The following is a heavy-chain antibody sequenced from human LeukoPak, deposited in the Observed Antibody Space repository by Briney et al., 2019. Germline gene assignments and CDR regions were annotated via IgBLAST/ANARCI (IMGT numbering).Heavy chain of an antibody. CDR2: INSDGTYT. Sequence: GGSLRLSCAASGFTFSSYWMHWVRQAPGEGLVWVSHINSDGTYTNYADSVKGRFSISRDNAKNTLYLQMNSLRAEDTAVYYCAKEMKPWMHFDYWGQGTLVTVSS. CDR3: AKEMKPWMHFDY. D-gene: IGHD5-12*01. CDR1: GFTFSSYW. V-gene: IGHV3-74*01. J-gene: IGHJ4*02.